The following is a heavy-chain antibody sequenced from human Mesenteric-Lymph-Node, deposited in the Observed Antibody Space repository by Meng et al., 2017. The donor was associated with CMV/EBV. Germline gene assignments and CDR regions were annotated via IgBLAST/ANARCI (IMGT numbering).Heavy chain of an antibody. CDR3: ARSVGYPANY. D-gene: IGHD3-16*02. Sequence: VSCKASRYTLPSYDINWVRQATGQGLEWMGWMNPNSGNTGYAQKFQGRVTMTRNTSISTAYMELSSLRSEDTAVYYCARSVGYPANYWGQGTLVTVSS. CDR2: MNPNSGNT. V-gene: IGHV1-8*01. CDR1: RYTLPSYD. J-gene: IGHJ4*02.